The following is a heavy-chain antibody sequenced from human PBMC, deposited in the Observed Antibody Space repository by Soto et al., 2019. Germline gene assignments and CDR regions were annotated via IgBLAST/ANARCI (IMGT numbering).Heavy chain of an antibody. CDR3: ARPRSKSSRGFDL. CDR2: ISTDASFT. V-gene: IGHV3-74*03. Sequence: GGSQRLSGITTGLTFRNHWMHWVRQAPGLGLEGVSRISTDASFTTYADSVKGRFTISRDNAKNTVYLQMNSLRAEDTALYYCARPRSKSSRGFDLWGQGTMVT. J-gene: IGHJ3*01. D-gene: IGHD2-2*01. CDR1: GLTFRNHW.